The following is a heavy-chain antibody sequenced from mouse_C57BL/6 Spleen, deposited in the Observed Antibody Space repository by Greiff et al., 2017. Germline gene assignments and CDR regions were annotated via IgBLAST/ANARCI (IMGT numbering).Heavy chain of an antibody. CDR3: ARWDYGNWYFEV. CDR2: IYPGSGNT. Sequence: QVQLKESGAELVRPGASVKLSCKASGYTFTDYYINWVKQRPGQGLAWIARIYPGSGNTYYNEKFTGKATLTAEKSSSTAYMQLSSLTSEDSAVYFCARWDYGNWYFEVWGTGTTVTVSS. D-gene: IGHD2-1*01. V-gene: IGHV1-76*01. J-gene: IGHJ1*03. CDR1: GYTFTDYY.